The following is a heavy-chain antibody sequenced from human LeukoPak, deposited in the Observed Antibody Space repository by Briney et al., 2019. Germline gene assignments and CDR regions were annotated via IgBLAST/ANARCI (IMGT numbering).Heavy chain of an antibody. V-gene: IGHV3-21*01. Sequence: GGSLRLSCAASGFTFTFYSMNWVRQAPGKGLEWISSISSLGRSYKYYADSVKGRFTISRDDAKNSLYLQMNSLRADDTAVYYCVRPSIDDYGDCGYWGQGTLVSVSS. J-gene: IGHJ4*02. CDR1: GFTFTFYS. CDR3: VRPSIDDYGDCGY. CDR2: ISSLGRSYK. D-gene: IGHD4-17*01.